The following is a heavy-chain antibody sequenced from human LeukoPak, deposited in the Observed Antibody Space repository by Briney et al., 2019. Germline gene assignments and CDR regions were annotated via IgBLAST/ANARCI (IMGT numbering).Heavy chain of an antibody. D-gene: IGHD6-19*01. CDR1: GGSISNGSYY. Sequence: SETLSLTCTVSGGSISNGSYYWSWIRQPAGKGLEWIGHVYTSGSTNYNPSLKSRVTISVDTSKNQFSLKLSSVTAADTAVYYCARAYSSGWLEYFDYWGQGTLVTVSS. V-gene: IGHV4-61*09. CDR2: VYTSGST. CDR3: ARAYSSGWLEYFDY. J-gene: IGHJ4*02.